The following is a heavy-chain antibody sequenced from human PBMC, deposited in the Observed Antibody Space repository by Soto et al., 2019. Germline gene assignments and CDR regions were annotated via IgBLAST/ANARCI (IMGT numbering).Heavy chain of an antibody. J-gene: IGHJ4*02. CDR2: IYYSGST. V-gene: IGHV4-31*03. D-gene: IGHD6-13*01. CDR1: GGSISSGGYY. CDR3: SSSVGVAAACPFDY. Sequence: QVQLQESGPGLVKPSQTLSLTCTVSGGSISSGGYYWSWIGQHPGKGLEWIGYIYYSGSTYYNPSLKSRVTTSVDTSKNQFSLKLRSVTAADTAVYYCSSSVGVAAACPFDYWGQGTLVTVSS.